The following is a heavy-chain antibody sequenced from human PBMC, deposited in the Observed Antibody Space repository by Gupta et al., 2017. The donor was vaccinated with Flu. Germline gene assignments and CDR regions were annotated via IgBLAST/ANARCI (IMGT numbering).Heavy chain of an antibody. J-gene: IGHJ4*02. V-gene: IGHV3-48*03. CDR1: GFDFNSYE. Sequence: EVLLVESGGGLVQPGGSLRLSCTASGFDFNSYEMSWVRQDPGRGLEWIAFISSSAVTYYTDPVRGRFTISRDNANNLLYLQMSSLRGEDTAVYYCARGHWDNWGQGTLVTVSS. CDR2: ISSSAVT. CDR3: ARGHWDN.